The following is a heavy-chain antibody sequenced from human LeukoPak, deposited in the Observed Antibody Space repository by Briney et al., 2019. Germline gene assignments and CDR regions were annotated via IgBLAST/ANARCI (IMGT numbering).Heavy chain of an antibody. CDR2: INHSGDT. Sequence: SETLSLTCAVYGGSFRGYYYSWLRQPPGGGLEWIGEINHSGDTNYNPSLKSRVTLSVDTSKNQFSLKLSSVTAADTAVYYCARITIFGVVTDDAFDVWGQGTMVTVSS. CDR3: ARITIFGVVTDDAFDV. CDR1: GGSFRGYY. D-gene: IGHD3-3*01. V-gene: IGHV4-34*01. J-gene: IGHJ3*01.